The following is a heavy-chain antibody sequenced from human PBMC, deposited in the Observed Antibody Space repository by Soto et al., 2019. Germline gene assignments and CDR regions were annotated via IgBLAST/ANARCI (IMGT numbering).Heavy chain of an antibody. D-gene: IGHD6-25*01. CDR3: AKLLAAAASWDAFDI. CDR1: GFTFGNYA. Sequence: GGALRLSCATYGFTFGNYAMSWVRQAPGKGLEWVSGITGGGGFTNYADPVKGRLTISRDNSWNTLYLQLNSLRAEDTAVYYCAKLLAAAASWDAFDIWGQGTMVTVSS. V-gene: IGHV3-23*01. J-gene: IGHJ3*02. CDR2: ITGGGGFT.